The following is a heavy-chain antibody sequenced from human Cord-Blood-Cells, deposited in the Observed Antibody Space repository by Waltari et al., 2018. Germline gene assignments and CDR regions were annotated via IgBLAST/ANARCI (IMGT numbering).Heavy chain of an antibody. V-gene: IGHV3-73*01. D-gene: IGHD6-6*01. CDR2: RSKANSYAT. CDR3: TREYSSSSRKRDYYYYMDV. J-gene: IGHJ6*03. Sequence: RSKANSYATAYAASVKGRFTISRDDSKNTAYLQMNSLKTEDTAVYYCTREYSSSSRKRDYYYYMDVWGKGTTVTVSS.